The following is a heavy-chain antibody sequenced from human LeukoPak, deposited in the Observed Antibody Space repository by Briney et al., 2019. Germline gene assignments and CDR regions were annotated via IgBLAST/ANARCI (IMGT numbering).Heavy chain of an antibody. CDR1: GFTFSSYA. D-gene: IGHD3-22*01. J-gene: IGHJ4*02. V-gene: IGHV3-23*01. CDR2: ISGSGGST. Sequence: GGSLRLSCAASGFTFSSYAMSWVRQAPGKGLEWVSAISGSGGSTYYADSVKGRFTISRDNSKNTLYLQMNSLRAEDTAVYYCAKVREREYDSSGYLECGFDYWGQGTLVTVSS. CDR3: AKVREREYDSSGYLECGFDY.